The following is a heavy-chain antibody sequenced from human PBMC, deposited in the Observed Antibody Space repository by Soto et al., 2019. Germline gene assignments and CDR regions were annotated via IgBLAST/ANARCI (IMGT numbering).Heavy chain of an antibody. D-gene: IGHD3-22*01. Sequence: GGSLRLSFAASGFTFSSYSMNWVRQAPGKGLEWVSSISSSSSYIYYADSVKGRFTISRDNAKDSLYLQMNSLRAEDTAVYYCAIDLDNYYDSSGYYDVPGYWGQGTLVTVSS. CDR3: AIDLDNYYDSSGYYDVPGY. V-gene: IGHV3-21*01. J-gene: IGHJ4*02. CDR1: GFTFSSYS. CDR2: ISSSSSYI.